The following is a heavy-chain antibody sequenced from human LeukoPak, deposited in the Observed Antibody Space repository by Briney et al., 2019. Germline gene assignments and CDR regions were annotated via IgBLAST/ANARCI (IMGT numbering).Heavy chain of an antibody. CDR2: ISNEGRVQ. CDR3: ARVSGWPYYYYYGMDV. V-gene: IGHV3-30*03. D-gene: IGHD6-19*01. Sequence: GRSLRLSCAASGFTFSDYGMHWVRQAPGKGLEWVTVISNEGRVQYYADSVKGRFTISRDNAKNSLYLQMNSLRAEDTAVYYCARVSGWPYYYYYGMDVWGQGTTVTVSS. CDR1: GFTFSDYG. J-gene: IGHJ6*02.